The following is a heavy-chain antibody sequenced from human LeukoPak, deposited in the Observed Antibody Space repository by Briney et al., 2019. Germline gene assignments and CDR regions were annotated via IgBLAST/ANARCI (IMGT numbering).Heavy chain of an antibody. D-gene: IGHD5-18*01. CDR2: IYYSGST. V-gene: IGHV4-39*01. J-gene: IGHJ4*02. Sequence: SETLSLTCTVSGGSISSSSYYWGWIRQPPGKGLEWIGSIYYSGSTYYNPSPKSRVTISVDTSKNQFSLKLSSVTAADTAVYYCARASGYSYAGPDYWGQGTLVTVSS. CDR1: GGSISSSSYY. CDR3: ARASGYSYAGPDY.